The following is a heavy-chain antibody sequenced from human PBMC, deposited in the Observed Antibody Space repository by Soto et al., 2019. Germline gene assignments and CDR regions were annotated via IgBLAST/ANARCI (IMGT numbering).Heavy chain of an antibody. CDR2: ISYTGST. Sequence: QAQLQESGPRLVKPSETLSLTCSVSGGSISNYHWSWIRQPPGKGLERIGYISYTGSTNYSPSLKSRVTMLLATSKKQFSLKLSSVTAADTAVYYCARVAADAYWSGYDDYWGQGTLVTVSS. D-gene: IGHD3-3*01. J-gene: IGHJ4*02. V-gene: IGHV4-59*01. CDR3: ARVAADAYWSGYDDY. CDR1: GGSISNYH.